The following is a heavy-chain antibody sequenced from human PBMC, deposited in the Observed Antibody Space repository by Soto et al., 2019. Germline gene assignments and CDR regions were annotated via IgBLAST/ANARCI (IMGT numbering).Heavy chain of an antibody. CDR1: GGSISSCIYY. CDR2: IYYSGST. Sequence: PSETLSLTCTDSGGSISSCIYYWGWIRQTPGNGLEWIGSIYYSGSTSYSPARKTRGTVYVDTSKNQFSLKLSAVTAAGTAVYYRALTRWIFGVVNNYYYGMGIRSQGTSVTASS. J-gene: IGHJ6*02. CDR3: ALTRWIFGVVNNYYYGMGI. V-gene: IGHV4-39*01. D-gene: IGHD3-3*01.